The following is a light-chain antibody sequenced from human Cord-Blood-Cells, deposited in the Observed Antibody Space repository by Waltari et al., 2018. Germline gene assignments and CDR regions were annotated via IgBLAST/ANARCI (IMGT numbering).Light chain of an antibody. CDR3: SSYTSSSTYV. Sequence: QSALTQPASVSGSPGQSITISCTGTSSDVGGYNYVSWYQQHPGKAPKPMIYDVSKRPSGVSNRCSCSKSGNTSSLTISGLQAEDEADYYCSSYTSSSTYVFGTGTKVTVL. CDR1: SSDVGGYNY. V-gene: IGLV2-14*01. CDR2: DVS. J-gene: IGLJ1*01.